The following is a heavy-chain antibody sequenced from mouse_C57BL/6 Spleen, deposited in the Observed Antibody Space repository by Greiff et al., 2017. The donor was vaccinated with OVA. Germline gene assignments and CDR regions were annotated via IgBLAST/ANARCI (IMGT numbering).Heavy chain of an antibody. CDR3: ARDGPIYYGNYYFDY. J-gene: IGHJ2*01. D-gene: IGHD2-1*01. CDR2: ISDGGSYT. CDR1: GFTFSSYA. Sequence: EVQLVESGGGLVKPGGSLKLSCAASGFTFSSYAMSWVRQTPEKRLEWVATISDGGSYTYYPDNVKGRFTISRDNAKNNLYLQMSHLKSEDTAMYYCARDGPIYYGNYYFDYWGQGTTLTVSS. V-gene: IGHV5-4*01.